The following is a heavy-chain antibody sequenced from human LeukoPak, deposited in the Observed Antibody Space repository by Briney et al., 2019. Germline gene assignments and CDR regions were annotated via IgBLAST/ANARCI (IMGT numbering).Heavy chain of an antibody. D-gene: IGHD1-26*01. CDR3: ARGGATTGFDP. CDR2: ISSSSSYI. Sequence: GGSLRLSCAASGFTFSSYSMNWVRQAPGKGLEWVSSISSSSSYIYYADSVKGRLTISRDNAKNSLYLQMNSLRAEDTAVYYCARGGATTGFDPWGQGTLVTVSS. J-gene: IGHJ5*02. V-gene: IGHV3-21*01. CDR1: GFTFSSYS.